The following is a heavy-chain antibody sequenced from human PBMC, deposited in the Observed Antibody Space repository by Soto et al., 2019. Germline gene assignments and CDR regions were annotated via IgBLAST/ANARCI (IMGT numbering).Heavy chain of an antibody. D-gene: IGHD4-17*01. CDR1: GYTFTSYD. CDR3: ARVLGSGESGDYVFRFDP. V-gene: IGHV1-8*01. CDR2: MNPNSGNT. Sequence: GASVKVSCKASGYTFTSYDINWVRQATGQGLEWMGWMNPNSGNTGYAQKFQGRVTMTRNTSISTAYMELSSLRSEDTAVYYCARVLGSGESGDYVFRFDPWGQGTLVTVSS. J-gene: IGHJ5*02.